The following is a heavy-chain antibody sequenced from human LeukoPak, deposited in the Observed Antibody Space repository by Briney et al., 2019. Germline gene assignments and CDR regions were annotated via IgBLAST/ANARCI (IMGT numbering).Heavy chain of an antibody. Sequence: GASVKVSCKASGGTFSSYAISWVRQAPGQGLEWMGRIIPILGIANYAQKFQGRVTITADKSTSTAYMELSRLRSEDTAVYYCARAGDIAVAGTGWFDPWGQGTLVTVSS. J-gene: IGHJ5*02. D-gene: IGHD6-19*01. V-gene: IGHV1-69*04. CDR2: IIPILGIA. CDR1: GGTFSSYA. CDR3: ARAGDIAVAGTGWFDP.